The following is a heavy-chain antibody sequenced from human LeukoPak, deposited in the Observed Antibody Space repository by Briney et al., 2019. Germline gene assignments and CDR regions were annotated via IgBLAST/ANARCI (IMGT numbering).Heavy chain of an antibody. Sequence: GGSLRLSCAASGFTFSSYWMHWVRQAPGKGLVWVSRINSDGSSTSYADSVKGRFTISRDNSKNTLYLQMNSLRAEDTAVYYCAKARNDYYDSSGYYWGQGTLVTVSS. V-gene: IGHV3-74*01. CDR1: GFTFSSYW. CDR3: AKARNDYYDSSGYY. CDR2: INSDGSST. J-gene: IGHJ4*02. D-gene: IGHD3-22*01.